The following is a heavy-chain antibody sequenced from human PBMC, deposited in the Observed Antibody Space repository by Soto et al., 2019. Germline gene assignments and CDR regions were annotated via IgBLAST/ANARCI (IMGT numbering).Heavy chain of an antibody. CDR2: ISGSGGST. CDR3: ANHIFGVVITYFDY. D-gene: IGHD3-3*02. J-gene: IGHJ4*02. V-gene: IGHV3-23*01. CDR1: GFTFSSYA. Sequence: PGGSLRLSCAASGFTFSSYAMSRVRQAPGKGLEWVSAISGSGGSTYYADSVKGRFTISRDNSKNTLYLQMNSLRAEDTAVYYCANHIFGVVITYFDYWGQGTLVTVSS.